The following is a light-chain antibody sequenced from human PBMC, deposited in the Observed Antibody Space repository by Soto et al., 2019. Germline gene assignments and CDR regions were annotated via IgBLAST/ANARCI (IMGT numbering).Light chain of an antibody. J-gene: IGKJ1*01. CDR2: DAS. V-gene: IGKV3-20*01. CDR1: QSVGSQ. CDR3: QQYGSSPQT. Sequence: VFTQSPAALSLSTGERATLSCRASQSVGSQLGWYQQKPGQAPRLVIFDASNRAAGIPARFSGSGSGTDFTLTISRLEPEDFAVYYCQQYGSSPQTFGQGTKVDIK.